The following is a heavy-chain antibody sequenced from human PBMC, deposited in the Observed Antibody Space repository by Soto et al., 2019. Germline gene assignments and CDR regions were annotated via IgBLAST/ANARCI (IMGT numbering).Heavy chain of an antibody. CDR2: ISGSGGST. V-gene: IGHV3-23*01. Sequence: PEGSLRLSCAASGFTFSSYAMSWVRQAPGKGLEWVSAISGSGGSTYYADSVKGRFTISRDNSKNTLYLQMDSLRAEDTAVYYCAKLHAVDYYYKDVWGKGTTVTVSS. CDR3: AKLHAVDYYYKDV. J-gene: IGHJ6*03. D-gene: IGHD4-4*01. CDR1: GFTFSSYA.